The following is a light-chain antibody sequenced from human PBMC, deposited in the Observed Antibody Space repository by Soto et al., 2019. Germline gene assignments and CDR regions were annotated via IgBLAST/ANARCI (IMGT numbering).Light chain of an antibody. CDR3: MQATHFPRA. V-gene: IGKV2-24*01. J-gene: IGKJ1*01. Sequence: VLTQTPLSSPVTLGQPASISCRSSRSLVHDNGDTNLSLLHQRPGQPPRLLIYKVSNRFSGFPDRFNDRVTGTDFTLKISRVEAEDVGDYYCMQATHFPRAFGQGTRVEIK. CDR2: KVS. CDR1: RSLVHDNGDTN.